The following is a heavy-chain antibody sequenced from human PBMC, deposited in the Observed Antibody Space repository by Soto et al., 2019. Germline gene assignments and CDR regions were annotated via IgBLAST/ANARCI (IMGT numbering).Heavy chain of an antibody. D-gene: IGHD3-22*01. CDR1: GFSFSSYW. CDR3: ASCRDSRGDYLFDH. Sequence: EVNLVESGGTLVRPGGSLRLSCAASGFSFSSYWMSWVRQAPGKGLEWVANIKEDGSEKYYVDSVKGRFTISRDNAKNSRDLQMNSLRAEDTAVYYCASCRDSRGDYLFDHWGQGTLVTVSS. V-gene: IGHV3-7*02. CDR2: IKEDGSEK. J-gene: IGHJ4*02.